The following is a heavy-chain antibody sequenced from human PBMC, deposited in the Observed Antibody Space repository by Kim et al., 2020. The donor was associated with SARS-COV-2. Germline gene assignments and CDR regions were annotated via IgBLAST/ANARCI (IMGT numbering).Heavy chain of an antibody. V-gene: IGHV4-34*01. CDR1: GGSFSGYY. J-gene: IGHJ3*02. Sequence: SETLSLTCAVYGGSFSGYYWSWIRQPPGKGLEWIGEINHSGSTNYNPSLKSRVTISVDTSKNQFSLKLSSVTAADTAVYYCARDLAAAGRGDAFDIWGQGTMVTVSS. CDR3: ARDLAAAGRGDAFDI. D-gene: IGHD6-13*01. CDR2: INHSGST.